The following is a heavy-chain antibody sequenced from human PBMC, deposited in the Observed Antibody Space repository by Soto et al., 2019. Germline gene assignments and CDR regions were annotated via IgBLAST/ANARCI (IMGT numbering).Heavy chain of an antibody. CDR3: AYCSGGSCYLNWFDP. CDR1: GYTFTSYG. V-gene: IGHV1-18*01. J-gene: IGHJ5*02. D-gene: IGHD2-15*01. CDR2: ISAYNGNT. Sequence: ASVKVSCKASGYTFTSYGISWVRQAPGQGLEWMGWISAYNGNTNYAQKLQGRVTMTTDTSTSTAYMELRSRRSDDTAVYYCAYCSGGSCYLNWFDPWGQGTLVTVSS.